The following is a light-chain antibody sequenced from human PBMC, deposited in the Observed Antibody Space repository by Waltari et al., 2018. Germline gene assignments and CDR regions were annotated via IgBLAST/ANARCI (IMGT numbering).Light chain of an antibody. V-gene: IGLV2-11*01. J-gene: IGLJ2*01. Sequence: QSALTQPRSVSGSPGQSVTISCTGTSSDVGGYNYVSWYQQHPGKAPKLMIDDVSKRPSGVPDRCSGSKSGNTASLTISGLQAEDEADYYCCSYAGSYTLVFGGGTKLTVL. CDR2: DVS. CDR3: CSYAGSYTLV. CDR1: SSDVGGYNY.